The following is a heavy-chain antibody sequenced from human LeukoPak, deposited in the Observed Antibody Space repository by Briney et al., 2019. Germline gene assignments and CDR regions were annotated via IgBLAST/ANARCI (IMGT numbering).Heavy chain of an antibody. J-gene: IGHJ5*02. CDR2: LNPNSGNT. Sequence: GASVKVSCKASGYTFTNYDLNWVRQATGQGLEWMGWLNPNSGNTGYAQKFQGRVTMTRDTSISTAYIELSSLRSEDTAVYYCARDLYGSGSSGFDPWGQGTLVTVSS. CDR1: GYTFTNYD. CDR3: ARDLYGSGSSGFDP. V-gene: IGHV1-8*01. D-gene: IGHD3-10*01.